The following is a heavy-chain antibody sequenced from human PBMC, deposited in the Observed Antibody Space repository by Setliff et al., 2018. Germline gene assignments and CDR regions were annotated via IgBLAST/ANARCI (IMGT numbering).Heavy chain of an antibody. D-gene: IGHD3-3*01. CDR1: GFTFSSYS. V-gene: IGHV3-48*01. Sequence: GGSLRLSCAASGFTFSSYSMNWVRQAPGKGLEWVSYISSSSSTIYYADSVKGRFTISRDNAKNSLYLQMNSLRAEDTAVYYCAREQYYDFPLDYGMDVWG. CDR3: AREQYYDFPLDYGMDV. J-gene: IGHJ6*01. CDR2: ISSSSSTI.